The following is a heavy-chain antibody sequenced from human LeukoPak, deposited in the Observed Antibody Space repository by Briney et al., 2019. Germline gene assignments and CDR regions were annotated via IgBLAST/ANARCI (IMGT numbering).Heavy chain of an antibody. Sequence: SGTLSLTCAVSGGSISSSNWWSWVRQPPGKGLEWIGEIYHSGSTNYNPSLKSRVTISVDKSKNQFSLKLSSVTAADTAVYYCARVSIAAGSRSSYCGMDVWGKGTTVTVSS. V-gene: IGHV4-4*02. CDR1: GGSISSSNW. CDR3: ARVSIAAGSRSSYCGMDV. D-gene: IGHD6-13*01. J-gene: IGHJ6*04. CDR2: IYHSGST.